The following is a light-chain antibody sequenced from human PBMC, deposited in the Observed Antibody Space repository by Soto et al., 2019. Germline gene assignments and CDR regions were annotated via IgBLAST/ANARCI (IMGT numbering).Light chain of an antibody. CDR1: QSVGRD. CDR2: DAS. V-gene: IGKV3-11*01. Sequence: EIVVTQSPASLSLSPGEEATLSCRASQSVGRDLAWYQQKPGQAPRLLIYDASNRATGIPARFSGSGSGTDFTLTISSLEPEDFAFYYCQQRFNWWTFGQGTKVAIK. J-gene: IGKJ1*01. CDR3: QQRFNWWT.